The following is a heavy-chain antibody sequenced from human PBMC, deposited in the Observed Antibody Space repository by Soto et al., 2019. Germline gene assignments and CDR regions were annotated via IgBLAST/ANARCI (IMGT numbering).Heavy chain of an antibody. V-gene: IGHV3-73*01. CDR3: TRGYGGYVGDY. D-gene: IGHD4-17*01. CDR2: IRSKSNSYAT. J-gene: IGHJ4*02. Sequence: EVQLVESGGGLVQPGGSLKLSCAVSGFTFSGSAMHWVRQASGKGLEWVGRIRSKSNSYATAYAASVKGRFTISRDDSKNTAYLQMNSLKTEDTAVYYCTRGYGGYVGDYWGQGTVVPVSS. CDR1: GFTFSGSA.